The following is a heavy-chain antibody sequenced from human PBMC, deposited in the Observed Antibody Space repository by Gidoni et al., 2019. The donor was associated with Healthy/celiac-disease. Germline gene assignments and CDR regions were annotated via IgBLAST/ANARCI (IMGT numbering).Heavy chain of an antibody. J-gene: IGHJ5*02. Sequence: QLQLQESGPGLVKPSETLSLTCTVSGGSSSSSSYYWGWIRQPPGKGLEWIGSIYYSGSTYYNPSLKSRVTISVDTSKNQFALKLSSVTAADTAVYYCARQGGGRITIFGVVTPDGRFDPWGQGTLVTVSS. V-gene: IGHV4-39*01. D-gene: IGHD3-3*01. CDR2: IYYSGST. CDR3: ARQGGGRITIFGVVTPDGRFDP. CDR1: GGSSSSSSYY.